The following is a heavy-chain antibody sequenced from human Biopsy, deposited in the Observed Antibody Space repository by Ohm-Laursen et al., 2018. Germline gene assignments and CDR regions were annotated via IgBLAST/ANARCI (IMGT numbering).Heavy chain of an antibody. V-gene: IGHV4-4*07. J-gene: IGHJ5*02. D-gene: IGHD3-3*01. Sequence: SETLSLTCSVSGGSIISYYWTWIWQPAGKGLEWIGRAYPSGTTYYNPSLKGRVTISKDTSKNQFSLQVNSVTAADTAVYYCARTPRDSFWSGSYKRGLWFDPWGRGTLVIVSS. CDR1: GGSIISYY. CDR2: AYPSGTT. CDR3: ARTPRDSFWSGSYKRGLWFDP.